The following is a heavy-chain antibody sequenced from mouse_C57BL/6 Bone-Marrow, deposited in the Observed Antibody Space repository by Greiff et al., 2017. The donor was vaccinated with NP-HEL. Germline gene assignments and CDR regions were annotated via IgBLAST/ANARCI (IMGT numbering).Heavy chain of an antibody. V-gene: IGHV1-42*01. D-gene: IGHD4-1*01. CDR3: ARATGWAMDY. CDR2: INPSTSGT. J-gene: IGHJ4*01. CDR1: GYSFTGYY. Sequence: VQLKQSGPELVKPGASVKISCKASGYSFTGYYMNWVKQSPEKSLEWIGEINPSTSGTTYNQKFKAKATLTVDKSSSTAYMQLKSLTSEDSAVYYCARATGWAMDYWGQGTSVTVSS.